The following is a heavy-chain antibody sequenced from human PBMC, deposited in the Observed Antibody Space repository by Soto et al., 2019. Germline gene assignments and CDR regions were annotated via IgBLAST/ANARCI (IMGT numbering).Heavy chain of an antibody. CDR2: INWNGGST. CDR1: GFTFDDYG. Sequence: EVKLVESGGGVVRPGGSLRLSCAASGFTFDDYGMSWVRQVPGKGLEWVSGINWNGGSTGYADSVKGRLTISRDNAKNSLYLQMNSLRAEDTALFYCARTSLASYYFDYWGQGTLVTVSS. J-gene: IGHJ4*02. V-gene: IGHV3-20*04. D-gene: IGHD3-3*02. CDR3: ARTSLASYYFDY.